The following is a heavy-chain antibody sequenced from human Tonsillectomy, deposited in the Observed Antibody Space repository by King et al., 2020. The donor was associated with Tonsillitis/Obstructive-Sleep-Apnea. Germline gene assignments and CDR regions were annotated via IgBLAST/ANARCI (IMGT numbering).Heavy chain of an antibody. D-gene: IGHD4-17*01. V-gene: IGHV3-11*05. CDR3: ARGSLTTVTTNFDL. CDR2: ISSSSSYT. CDR1: GFTFSDYY. J-gene: IGHJ2*01. Sequence: VQLVESGGGLVQPGGSLRLSCAASGFTFSDYYMSWIRQAPGKGLEWGSDISSSSSYTNYADYVKGRFTISRDNAKNSLYLQMNSLRAEDTAVYYCARGSLTTVTTNFDLWGRGTLVTVSS.